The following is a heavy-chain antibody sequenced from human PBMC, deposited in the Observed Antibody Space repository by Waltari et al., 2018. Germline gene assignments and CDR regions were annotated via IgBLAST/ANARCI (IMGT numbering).Heavy chain of an antibody. V-gene: IGHV1-69*08. D-gene: IGHD3-22*01. CDR1: GGTFSSYA. CDR3: ARDRVGLTYYYDSSEDRWFDP. J-gene: IGHJ5*02. CDR2: VIPTFGTA. Sequence: QVQLVQSGAEVKKPGSSVKVSCKASGGTFSSYAISWVRQAPGQGLEWMGRVIPTFGTANYAQKFQGRVTITADKSTGTAYMELSSLRSEDTAVYYCARDRVGLTYYYDSSEDRWFDPWGQGTLVTVSS.